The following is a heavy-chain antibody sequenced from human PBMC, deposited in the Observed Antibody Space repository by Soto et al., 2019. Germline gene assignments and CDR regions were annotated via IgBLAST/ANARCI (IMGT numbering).Heavy chain of an antibody. CDR2: IRSKAYGGTT. D-gene: IGHD3-10*01. J-gene: IGHJ4*02. CDR3: TREDGYNGYYFDY. CDR1: GFTFGDFA. V-gene: IGHV3-49*04. Sequence: GGSLRLSCTGSGFTFGDFAMNWVRQAPGKGREGVGFIRSKAYGGTTEYAASVKGRFTISRDDSKSIAYLHMNSLKTEDTAVYYCTREDGYNGYYFDYWGQGTLVTVSS.